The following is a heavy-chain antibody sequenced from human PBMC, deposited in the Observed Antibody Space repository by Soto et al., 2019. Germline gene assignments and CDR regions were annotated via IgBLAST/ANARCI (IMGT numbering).Heavy chain of an antibody. CDR2: IIPIFGTA. D-gene: IGHD3-9*01. J-gene: IGHJ4*02. CDR3: ARVGDELRYFDWLYWYYFDY. V-gene: IGHV1-69*13. Sequence: SVTVSCTASGGTFSSYAISWVRQAPGQGLEWMGGIIPIFGTANYAQKFQGRVTITADESTSTAYMELSSLRSEDTAVYYCARVGDELRYFDWLYWYYFDYWGQGTLVTVSS. CDR1: GGTFSSYA.